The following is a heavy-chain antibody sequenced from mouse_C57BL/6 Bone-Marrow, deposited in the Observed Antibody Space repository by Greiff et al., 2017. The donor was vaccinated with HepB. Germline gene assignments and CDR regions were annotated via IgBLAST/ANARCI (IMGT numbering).Heavy chain of an antibody. V-gene: IGHV14-2*01. CDR2: IDPEDGET. J-gene: IGHJ4*01. Sequence: DVKLQESGAELVKPGASVKLSCTASGFNIKDYYMHWVKQRTEQGLEWIGRIDPEDGETKYAPKFQGKATITADTSSNTAYLQLSSLTSEDTAVYYCARHYGSSYDYAMDYWGQGTSVTVSS. D-gene: IGHD1-1*01. CDR3: ARHYGSSYDYAMDY. CDR1: GFNIKDYY.